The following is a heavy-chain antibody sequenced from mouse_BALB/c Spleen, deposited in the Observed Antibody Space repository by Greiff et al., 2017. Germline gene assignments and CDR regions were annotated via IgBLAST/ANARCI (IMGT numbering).Heavy chain of an antibody. CDR1: GFSLTSYG. Sequence: QVQLKESGPGLVQPSQSLSITCTVSGFSLTSYGVHWVRQSPGKGLEWLGVIWSGGSTAYNAAFISRLSISKDNSKSQVFFKMNSLQADDTAIYYCARNPSDYYGSSYLYYAMDYWGQGTSVTVSS. D-gene: IGHD1-1*01. CDR2: IWSGGST. CDR3: ARNPSDYYGSSYLYYAMDY. V-gene: IGHV2-4-1*01. J-gene: IGHJ4*01.